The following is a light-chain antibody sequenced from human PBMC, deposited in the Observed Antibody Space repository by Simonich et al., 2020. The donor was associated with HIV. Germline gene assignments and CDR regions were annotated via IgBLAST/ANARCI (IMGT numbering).Light chain of an antibody. V-gene: IGKV1-39*01. J-gene: IGKJ4*01. Sequence: DIQMTQSPSSLSASVGDRVTITCQASQDINNFLNWYQQKPGKAPKLLLYDASNLKTGVPSRFRGSGSGTDFILTISSLQPEDFATYYCQQSYSTPLTFGGGTKVDIK. CDR3: QQSYSTPLT. CDR2: DAS. CDR1: QDINNF.